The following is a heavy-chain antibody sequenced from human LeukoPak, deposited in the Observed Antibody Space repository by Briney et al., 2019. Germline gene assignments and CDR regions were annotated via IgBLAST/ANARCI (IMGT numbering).Heavy chain of an antibody. J-gene: IGHJ6*03. CDR2: IHHSGST. CDR3: ARFLNYYYYYMDV. V-gene: IGHV4-34*01. Sequence: SETLSLTCAVYGGSFSGYYWSWIRQPPGKGLECIGEIHHSGSTNYNPSLKSRVTLSVDTSKNQFSLQLNSVTPEDTAVYYCARFLNYYYYYMDVWGKGTTVTVSS. CDR1: GGSFSGYY.